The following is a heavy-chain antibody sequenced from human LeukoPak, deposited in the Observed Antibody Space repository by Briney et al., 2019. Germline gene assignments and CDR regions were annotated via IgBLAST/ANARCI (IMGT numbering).Heavy chain of an antibody. CDR2: IYHSGTTYSGGT. CDR1: GASMSNYY. V-gene: IGHV4-39*07. Sequence: SETLSLTCTVSGASMSNYYWVWIRQPPGKGLEWIGSIYHSGTTYSGGTYYNPSLKSRVTISLDTSKNQFSLKLSSVIAADTAVYYCAREEGLKYNWNSTISRRPYYYYMDVWGKGTTVTVSS. CDR3: AREEGLKYNWNSTISRRPYYYYMDV. D-gene: IGHD1-7*01. J-gene: IGHJ6*03.